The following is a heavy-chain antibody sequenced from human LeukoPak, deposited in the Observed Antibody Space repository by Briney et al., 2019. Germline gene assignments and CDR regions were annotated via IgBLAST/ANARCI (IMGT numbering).Heavy chain of an antibody. CDR2: ISYDGSNK. Sequence: GRALRLSCAASGFTFSSYAMPWVRQAPGKVLAWVAVISYDGSNKYYADSVKGRFTISRDNSQNTLYLQMNSLRAEDTAVYYCARDRFGAFDYWGQGTLVTVSS. J-gene: IGHJ4*02. CDR3: ARDRFGAFDY. V-gene: IGHV3-30-3*01. CDR1: GFTFSSYA. D-gene: IGHD3-10*01.